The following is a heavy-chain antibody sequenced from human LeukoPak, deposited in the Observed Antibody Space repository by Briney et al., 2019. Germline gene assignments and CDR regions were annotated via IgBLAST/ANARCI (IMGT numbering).Heavy chain of an antibody. Sequence: SETLSFTCTVSGGFISSYYWSWIRQPPGKGLEWIGYIYYSGSTNYNPSLKSRVTISVDTSKNQFSLKLSSVTAADTAVYCCAKSHRGYEAEYYFDYWGQGTLVTASS. CDR1: GGFISSYY. D-gene: IGHD5-18*01. CDR3: AKSHRGYEAEYYFDY. V-gene: IGHV4-59*01. CDR2: IYYSGST. J-gene: IGHJ4*02.